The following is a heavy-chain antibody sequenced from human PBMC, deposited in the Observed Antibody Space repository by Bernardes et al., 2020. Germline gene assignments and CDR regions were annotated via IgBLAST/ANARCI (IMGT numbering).Heavy chain of an antibody. D-gene: IGHD2-2*02. CDR2: IKSKTDGGTT. J-gene: IGHJ4*02. V-gene: IGHV3-15*01. CDR1: GFTFSNAW. CDR3: TTRGGVPAALRLVDY. Sequence: GGSLRLSCAASGFTFSNAWMSWVRQAPGKGLEWVGRIKSKTDGGTTDYAAPVKGRFTISRDDSNNTLYLQMNSLKTEDTAVYYCTTRGGVPAALRLVDYWGQGTLVTVSS.